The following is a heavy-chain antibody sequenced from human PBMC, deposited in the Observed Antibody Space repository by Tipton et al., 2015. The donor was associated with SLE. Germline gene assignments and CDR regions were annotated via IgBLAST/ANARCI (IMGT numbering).Heavy chain of an antibody. Sequence: GLVKPSETLSVICAVSGDSISSGYYWGWIRQPPGKGLEWIGSIYHSGSTYYNPSLKSRVTISVDTSKNQFSLKLSSVTAADTAVYYCARVGYYYELHYWGQGTLVTVSS. V-gene: IGHV4-38-2*01. J-gene: IGHJ4*02. CDR3: ARVGYYYELHY. D-gene: IGHD3-22*01. CDR1: GDSISSGYY. CDR2: IYHSGST.